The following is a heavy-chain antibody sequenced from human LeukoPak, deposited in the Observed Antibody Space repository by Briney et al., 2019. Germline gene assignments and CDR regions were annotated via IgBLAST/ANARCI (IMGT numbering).Heavy chain of an antibody. V-gene: IGHV1-69*05. J-gene: IGHJ4*02. CDR1: GGTFSSYA. CDR3: AIYQTYTAMVYFDY. Sequence: SVKVSCKASGGTFSSYAISWVRQAPGQGLEWMGGIIPIFGTANYAQKFQGRVAITTDESTSTAYMELSSLRSEDTAVYYCAIYQTYTAMVYFDYWGQGTLVTVSS. CDR2: IIPIFGTA. D-gene: IGHD5-18*01.